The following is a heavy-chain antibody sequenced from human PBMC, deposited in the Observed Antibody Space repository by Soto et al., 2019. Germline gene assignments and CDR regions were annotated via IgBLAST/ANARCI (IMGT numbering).Heavy chain of an antibody. Sequence: QVQLQESGPGLVRPSETLSLTCTVSGGSVTTGSYNWSWIRRAPGKGLEGIGNIFFTGITHYNPSLNNRVTMSVDTSKNQFSLTVTSVTAADTAVYYCARDGHGMDVWGQGTTVTVSS. V-gene: IGHV4-61*01. CDR1: GGSVTTGSYN. CDR2: IFFTGIT. CDR3: ARDGHGMDV. J-gene: IGHJ6*02.